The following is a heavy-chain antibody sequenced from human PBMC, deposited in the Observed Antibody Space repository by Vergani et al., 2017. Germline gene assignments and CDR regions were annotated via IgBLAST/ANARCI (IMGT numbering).Heavy chain of an antibody. J-gene: IGHJ1*01. V-gene: IGHV3-30*03. D-gene: IGHD1-1*01. Sequence: QVHPVESGGGVVQPGRSLRLPCVVSGFTSSYYGMHWVRQAPGKGLEWVAVISYDGTQKYYADSVKGRFTISRDNSRSTLYLQMNNLRTEDTAVYYCATKRGGTPGWRIGYFREWGQGTLVSVSS. CDR1: GFTSSYYG. CDR2: ISYDGTQK. CDR3: ATKRGGTPGWRIGYFRE.